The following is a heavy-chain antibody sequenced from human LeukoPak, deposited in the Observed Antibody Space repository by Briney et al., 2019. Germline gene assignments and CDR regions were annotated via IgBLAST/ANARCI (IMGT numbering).Heavy chain of an antibody. V-gene: IGHV4-4*07. D-gene: IGHD6-19*01. Sequence: SGTLSLTCTVSGGSISSYYWSWIRQPAGKGLEWIGRIYTSGSTNYNPSLKSRVTISVDKSKNQFSLKLSSVTAADTAVYYCARDGHSSGWFDAFDIWGQGTMVTVSS. CDR2: IYTSGST. CDR1: GGSISSYY. CDR3: ARDGHSSGWFDAFDI. J-gene: IGHJ3*02.